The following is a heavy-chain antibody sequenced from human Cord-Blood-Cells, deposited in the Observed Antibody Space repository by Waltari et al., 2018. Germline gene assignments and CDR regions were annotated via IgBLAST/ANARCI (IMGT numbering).Heavy chain of an antibody. V-gene: IGHV1-2*02. CDR2: INPNSGGT. CDR1: GYTFTGYS. CDR3: ARSKDYYGSGSYFDY. D-gene: IGHD3-10*01. J-gene: IGHJ4*02. Sequence: QVQLVQSGAEVKKPGASVKVSCKASGYTFTGYSMHWVRQAPGQGLEWMGWINPNSGGTNYAQKFQGRVTMTRDTSISTAYMELSRLRSDDTAVYYCARSKDYYGSGSYFDYWGQGTLVTVSS.